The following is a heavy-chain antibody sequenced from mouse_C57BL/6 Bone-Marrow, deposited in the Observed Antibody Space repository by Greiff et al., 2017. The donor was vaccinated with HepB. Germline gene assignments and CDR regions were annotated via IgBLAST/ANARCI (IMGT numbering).Heavy chain of an antibody. CDR3: AEWFAY. CDR1: GYTFTSYD. V-gene: IGHV1-85*01. J-gene: IGHJ3*01. Sequence: VKLVESGPELVKPGASVKLSCKASGYTFTSYDINWVKQRPGQGLEWIGWIYPRDGSTKYNEKFKGKATLTVDTSSSTAYMELHSLTSEDSAVYFCAEWFAYWGQGTLVTVSA. CDR2: IYPRDGST.